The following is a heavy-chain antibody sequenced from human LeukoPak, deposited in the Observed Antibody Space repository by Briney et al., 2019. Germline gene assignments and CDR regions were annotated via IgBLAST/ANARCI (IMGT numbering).Heavy chain of an antibody. Sequence: GGSLRLSCAASGFTFSSYGMHWVRQAPGKGLEWVAFIRYDGSNKYYADSVKGRFTVSRDNSKNTLYLQMNSLRAEDTAVYYCAKERYGSAPDYWGQGTLVTVSS. CDR1: GFTFSSYG. V-gene: IGHV3-30*02. J-gene: IGHJ4*02. CDR2: IRYDGSNK. CDR3: AKERYGSAPDY. D-gene: IGHD3-10*01.